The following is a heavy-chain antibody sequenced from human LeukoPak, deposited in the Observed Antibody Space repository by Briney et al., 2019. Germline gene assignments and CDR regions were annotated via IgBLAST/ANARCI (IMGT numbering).Heavy chain of an antibody. CDR2: INPNSGGT. CDR3: ARLHVDTAMVKVDYGMDV. D-gene: IGHD5-18*01. V-gene: IGHV1-2*06. J-gene: IGHJ6*02. Sequence: AASVKVSCKASEYTFTGYYMHWVRQAPGQGLEWMGRINPNSGGTNYAQKFQGRVTMTRDTSISTAYMELSRLRSDDTAVYYCARLHVDTAMVKVDYGMDVWGQGTTVTVSS. CDR1: EYTFTGYY.